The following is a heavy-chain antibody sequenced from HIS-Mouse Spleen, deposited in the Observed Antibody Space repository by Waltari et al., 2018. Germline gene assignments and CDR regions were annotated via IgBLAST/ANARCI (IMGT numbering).Heavy chain of an antibody. CDR2: ISYDGSNK. D-gene: IGHD6-13*01. V-gene: IGHV3-30*18. Sequence: QVQLVESGGGVVQPGRSLRLSCAASGFTFISHGRPWVRQAPGKGLEWVAVISYDGSNKYYADSVKGRFTISRDNSKNTLYLQMNSLRAEDTAVYYCAKEYSSSHNWFDPWGQGTLVTVSS. CDR3: AKEYSSSHNWFDP. J-gene: IGHJ5*02. CDR1: GFTFISHG.